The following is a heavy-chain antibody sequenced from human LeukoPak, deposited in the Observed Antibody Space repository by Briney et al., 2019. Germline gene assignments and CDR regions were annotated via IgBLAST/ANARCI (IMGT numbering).Heavy chain of an antibody. CDR2: ISSNGGST. CDR3: ARCRDWYYFDY. J-gene: IGHJ4*02. V-gene: IGHV3-64*01. D-gene: IGHD3-9*01. CDR1: GFTFSNYA. Sequence: GGSLRLSCAASGFTFSNYALHWVRQAPGKGLEDVSAISSNGGSTFYANSVRGRFTISRDNSKNTLYLQMGSLRAEDMAVYYCARCRDWYYFDYWGQGTLVTVSS.